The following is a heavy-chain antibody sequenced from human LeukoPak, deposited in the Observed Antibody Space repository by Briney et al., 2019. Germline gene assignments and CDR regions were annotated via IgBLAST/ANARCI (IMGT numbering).Heavy chain of an antibody. Sequence: SGGSLRLSCAASRFTFSSNAMSWVRQAPGKGLEWVSAVSVSADSTYYADSVKGRFTISRDNSRNMVYLQMNSLRAEDTAVYYCAKASPYYDILTGYYYYFDYWGQGTLVTVSS. CDR1: RFTFSSNA. CDR2: VSVSADST. CDR3: AKASPYYDILTGYYYYFDY. J-gene: IGHJ4*02. D-gene: IGHD3-9*01. V-gene: IGHV3-23*01.